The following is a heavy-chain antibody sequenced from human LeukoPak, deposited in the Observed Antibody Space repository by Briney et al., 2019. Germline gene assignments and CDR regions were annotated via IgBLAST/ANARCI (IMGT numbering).Heavy chain of an antibody. CDR1: GESFSGYY. D-gene: IGHD3-10*01. CDR3: ARVIYGSGRNWFDP. J-gene: IGHJ5*02. V-gene: IGHV4-34*01. Sequence: PSETLSLTCAVYGESFSGYYWSWIRQPPGKGLEWIGEINHSGSTYYNPSLKSRVTISVDTSKNQFSLKLSSVTAADTAVYYCARVIYGSGRNWFDPWGQGTLVTVSS. CDR2: INHSGST.